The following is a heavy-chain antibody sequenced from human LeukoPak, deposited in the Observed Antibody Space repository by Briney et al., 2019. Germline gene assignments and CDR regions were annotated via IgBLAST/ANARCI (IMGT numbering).Heavy chain of an antibody. CDR1: GGSISSSSYY. CDR3: ARDGLDRYFDY. D-gene: IGHD3/OR15-3a*01. J-gene: IGHJ4*02. Sequence: TSETLSLTCTVSGGSISSSSYYWGWIRQPPGKGLEWIGSIYYSGSTYYNPSLKSRVTISVDTSKNQFSLKLSSVTAADTAVYYCARDGLDRYFDYWGQGTLVTVSS. CDR2: IYYSGST. V-gene: IGHV4-39*07.